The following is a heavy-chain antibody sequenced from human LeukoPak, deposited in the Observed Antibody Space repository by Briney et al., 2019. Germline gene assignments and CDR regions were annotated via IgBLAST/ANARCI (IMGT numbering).Heavy chain of an antibody. Sequence: GGSLRLSCTVSGFTVSSNSMSWVRQAPGKGLEWVSFIYSDNTHYSDSVKGRFTISRDNSKNTLYLQMNSLRAEDTAVYYCAGRAGAYSHPYDYWGQGTLVTASS. CDR3: AGRAGAYSHPYDY. CDR2: IYSDNT. CDR1: GFTVSSNS. J-gene: IGHJ4*02. D-gene: IGHD4/OR15-4a*01. V-gene: IGHV3-53*01.